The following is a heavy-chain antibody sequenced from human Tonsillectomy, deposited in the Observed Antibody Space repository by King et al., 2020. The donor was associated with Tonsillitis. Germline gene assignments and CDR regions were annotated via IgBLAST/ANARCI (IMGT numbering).Heavy chain of an antibody. CDR2: ISSGGTYT. V-gene: IGHV3-11*05. J-gene: IGHJ6*03. CDR1: GFTFDDFY. CDR3: ERIRYHYYYMDV. D-gene: IGHD3-16*01. Sequence: VQLVESGGGLVKPGGSLRLSCAASGFTFDDFYMSWIRQAPGKGLEWVSYISSGGTYTNDADSVKGRFTISRDNAKSSLYLQMNRLRAEDTAVYYCERIRYHYYYMDVWGKGTTVTVSS.